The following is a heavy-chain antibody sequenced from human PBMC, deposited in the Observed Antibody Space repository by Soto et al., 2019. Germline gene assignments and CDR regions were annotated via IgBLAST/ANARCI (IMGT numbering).Heavy chain of an antibody. Sequence: QVHLVESGGGVVQPGRSLRLSCAASGFSFSTYGMHWVRQAPGKGLEWVAVISYDGSNKYYAESVKGRFTTARDNSKNPXXLLMNSLRAEDTAVYYCARSYYDILTGYPEYYFDYWGQGTLVTVSS. CDR3: ARSYYDILTGYPEYYFDY. CDR2: ISYDGSNK. J-gene: IGHJ4*02. CDR1: GFSFSTYG. D-gene: IGHD3-9*01. V-gene: IGHV3-30*03.